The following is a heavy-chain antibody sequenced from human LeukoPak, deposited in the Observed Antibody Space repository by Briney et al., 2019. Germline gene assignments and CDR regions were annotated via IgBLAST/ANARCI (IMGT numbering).Heavy chain of an antibody. J-gene: IGHJ5*02. V-gene: IGHV3-33*01. Sequence: GGSLRLSCAASGFTFSGYGMHWVRQAPGKGLEWVAVIWYDGSNKYYADSVKGRFTISRDNSKNTLYLQMNSLRAEDTAVYYCARGAAAGTYNWFDPWGQGTLVTVSS. CDR3: ARGAAAGTYNWFDP. CDR1: GFTFSGYG. CDR2: IWYDGSNK. D-gene: IGHD6-13*01.